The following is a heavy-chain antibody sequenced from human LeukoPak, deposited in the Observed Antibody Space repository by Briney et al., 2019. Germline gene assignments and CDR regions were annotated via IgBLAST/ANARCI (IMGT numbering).Heavy chain of an antibody. D-gene: IGHD6-19*01. CDR1: GGSFSGYY. J-gene: IGHJ5*02. V-gene: IGHV4-34*01. CDR2: INHSGST. CDR3: ARDRAVVNWFDP. Sequence: SETLSLTCAVYGGSFSGYYWSWIRQPPGKGLEWIGEINHSGSTNYNPSLKSRVTMSVDTSKNQFSLKLSSVTAADTAVYYCARDRAVVNWFDPWGQGTLVTVSS.